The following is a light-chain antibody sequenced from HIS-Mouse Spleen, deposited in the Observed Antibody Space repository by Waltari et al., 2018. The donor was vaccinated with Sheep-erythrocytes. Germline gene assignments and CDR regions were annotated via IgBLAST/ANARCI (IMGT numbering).Light chain of an antibody. CDR3: CSYAGSSTPWV. CDR1: SSDVGSYNL. Sequence: QSALTQPASVSGSPGQSITISCTGTSSDVGSYNLVSWYQQHPGKAPKLMIYEGSKRPSGVSTRFSGSKSGNTASLTISGLQAEDEAAYYCCSYAGSSTPWVFGGGTKLTVL. CDR2: EGS. J-gene: IGLJ3*02. V-gene: IGLV2-23*01.